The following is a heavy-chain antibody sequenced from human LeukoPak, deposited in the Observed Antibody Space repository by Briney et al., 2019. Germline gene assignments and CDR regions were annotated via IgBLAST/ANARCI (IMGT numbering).Heavy chain of an antibody. CDR1: GYTFSSYA. CDR3: ARAKGSGSYYVNWFDP. CDR2: ISYDGSNK. D-gene: IGHD3-10*01. Sequence: PGGSLRLSCAASGYTFSSYAIHWVRQAPGKGLEWVSIISYDGSNKYYADSVKGRFTISRDNSKNMLFLQMNSLRAEDTAVYYCARAKGSGSYYVNWFDPWGQGTLVTVSS. J-gene: IGHJ5*02. V-gene: IGHV3-30*03.